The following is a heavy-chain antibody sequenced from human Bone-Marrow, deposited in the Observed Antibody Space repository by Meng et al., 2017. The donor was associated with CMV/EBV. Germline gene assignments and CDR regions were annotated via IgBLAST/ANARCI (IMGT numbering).Heavy chain of an antibody. CDR1: GFTFSSYW. V-gene: IGHV3-74*01. CDR2: ISSDGGDT. Sequence: GESLKISCEASGFTFSSYWMHWVRQAPGKGLVWVSRISSDGGDTSYADSVKGRFTISRDNAKNTLYLQMSSLRGEDTAVYYCAVTYYYDTGGFAHYDYWGHGTLITISS. CDR3: AVTYYYDTGGFAHYDY. J-gene: IGHJ4*01. D-gene: IGHD3-22*01.